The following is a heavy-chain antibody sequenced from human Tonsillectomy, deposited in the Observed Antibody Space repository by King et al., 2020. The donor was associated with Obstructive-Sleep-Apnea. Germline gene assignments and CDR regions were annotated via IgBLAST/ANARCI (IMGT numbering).Heavy chain of an antibody. D-gene: IGHD3-22*01. CDR2: IYYSGST. CDR3: ARDRGENGGFYPDWYFDV. Sequence: QLQESGPGLVKPSQTLSLTCTVSGGSVSSGDYYWTWIRQPPGKGLEWIGFIYYSGSTYYNPSLKSRVTISIDTSKNQFSLKLSSVSAADTAVYYCARDRGENGGFYPDWYFDVWGRGTLVTVSS. J-gene: IGHJ2*01. CDR1: GGSVSSGDYY. V-gene: IGHV4-30-4*01.